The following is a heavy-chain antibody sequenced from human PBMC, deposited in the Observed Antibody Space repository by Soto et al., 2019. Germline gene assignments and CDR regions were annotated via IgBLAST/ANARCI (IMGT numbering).Heavy chain of an antibody. CDR3: AHSAQWTDYFDY. CDR1: GFSLITNGVG. J-gene: IGHJ4*02. D-gene: IGHD6-19*01. CDR2: IFWDDDK. Sequence: SGPTLVNPKQTLTLTCNFSGFSLITNGVGVGWIRQPPGKALEWLALIFWDDDKHYSLSLMNRLTITKDTSKNQVVLTMTNMDPVDTATYYCAHSAQWTDYFDYWGQGTLVTVSS. V-gene: IGHV2-5*02.